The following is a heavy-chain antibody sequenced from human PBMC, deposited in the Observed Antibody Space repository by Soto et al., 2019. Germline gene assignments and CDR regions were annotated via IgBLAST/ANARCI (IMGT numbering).Heavy chain of an antibody. V-gene: IGHV1-46*01. CDR1: GYTFTTYY. J-gene: IGHJ5*02. CDR2: INPSGGST. Sequence: QVQLVQSGAEVKKPGASVKVSCKASGYTFTTYYIHWVRQAPGQGLEWMGIINPSGGSTTYAQNLEGRLTMTRDPSTSTIYMELSSLRSDDTAVYYCARDRRLTSSIAAAGTLWVDPWGQGTLVTVSS. CDR3: ARDRRLTSSIAAAGTLWVDP. D-gene: IGHD6-13*01.